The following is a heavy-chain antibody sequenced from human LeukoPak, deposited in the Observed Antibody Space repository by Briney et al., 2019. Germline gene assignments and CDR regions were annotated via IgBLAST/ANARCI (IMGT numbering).Heavy chain of an antibody. CDR2: IIPIIGIA. CDR3: AKRGTPLGAFDI. D-gene: IGHD1-14*01. CDR1: GYGFIICG. V-gene: IGHV1-69*04. J-gene: IGHJ3*02. Sequence: ASVKLCFNASGYGFIICGISLGWQAPGQGIGWMGRIIPIIGIATSAKKFQARVTITANNSTSTANMLLSKLRSEDTAVYYCAKRGTPLGAFDIWGQGTMVTVSS.